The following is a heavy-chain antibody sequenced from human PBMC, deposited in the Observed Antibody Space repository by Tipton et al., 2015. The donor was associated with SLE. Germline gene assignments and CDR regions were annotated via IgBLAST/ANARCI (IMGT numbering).Heavy chain of an antibody. D-gene: IGHD3-16*01. CDR2: ITARGDNT. J-gene: IGHJ4*02. V-gene: IGHV3-23*01. CDR1: GFTFSNYA. Sequence: SLRLSCAASGFTFSNYAMTWVRLPPGKGLEWVSSITARGDNTYYSDSVRGRFTISRDNSDNMVYLQMSSLRADDTAVYYCGKDTGNYACDYWGQGTLVTVSS. CDR3: GKDTGNYACDY.